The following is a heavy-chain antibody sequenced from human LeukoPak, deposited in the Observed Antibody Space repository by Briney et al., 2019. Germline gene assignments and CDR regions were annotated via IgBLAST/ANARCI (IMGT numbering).Heavy chain of an antibody. CDR2: ISYDGSNK. Sequence: PGGSLRLSCAASGFTFSSYGMHWVRQAPGKGLEWVAVISYDGSNKYYADSVKGRFTISRDNSKNTLYLQMNSLRAEDTAVYYCAKDGDIVVVPAADPFDYWGQGTLVTVSS. V-gene: IGHV3-30*18. CDR1: GFTFSSYG. CDR3: AKDGDIVVVPAADPFDY. D-gene: IGHD2-2*01. J-gene: IGHJ4*02.